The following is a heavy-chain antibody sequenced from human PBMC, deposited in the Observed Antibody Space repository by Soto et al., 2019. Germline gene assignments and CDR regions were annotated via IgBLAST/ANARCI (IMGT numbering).Heavy chain of an antibody. CDR1: GGSISSYY. J-gene: IGHJ4*02. CDR3: ARHRWRRNLDY. V-gene: IGHV4-59*01. D-gene: IGHD2-21*02. CDR2: IYYSGST. Sequence: SETLSLTCTVSGGSISSYYWSWIRQPPGKGLEWIGSIYYSGSTNYSPSLKSRVTISVDTSKNQFSLNLSSVTAADTAVYYCARHRWRRNLDYWGQGTLVTVSS.